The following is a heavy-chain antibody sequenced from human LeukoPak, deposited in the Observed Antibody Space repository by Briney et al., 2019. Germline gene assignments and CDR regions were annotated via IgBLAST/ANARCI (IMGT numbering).Heavy chain of an antibody. D-gene: IGHD6-13*01. CDR2: IKQDGSEK. CDR3: ARVWGGYSSSWYLI. CDR1: GFTFSSYW. Sequence: GSLRLSCAASGFTFSSYWMSWVRQAPGKGLEWVANIKQDGSEKYYVDSVKGRFTISRDNAKNSLYLQMNSLRAEDTAVYYCARVWGGYSSSWYLIWGQGTMVTVSS. J-gene: IGHJ3*02. V-gene: IGHV3-7*03.